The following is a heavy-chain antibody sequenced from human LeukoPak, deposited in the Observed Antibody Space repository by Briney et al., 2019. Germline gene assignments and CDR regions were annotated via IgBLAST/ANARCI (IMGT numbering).Heavy chain of an antibody. CDR2: ISYTGST. CDR3: ARVTVIRGGVNWFDP. V-gene: IGHV4-59*11. Sequence: PSETLSLICTVSGGSINSHYWSWIRQPPGKGLEWIGYISYTGSTNYKPSLKSRVTISVDTSNNRFSLNLSSVTAADTAVYYCARVTVIRGGVNWFDPWGQGTLVTVSS. D-gene: IGHD2-8*02. J-gene: IGHJ5*02. CDR1: GGSINSHY.